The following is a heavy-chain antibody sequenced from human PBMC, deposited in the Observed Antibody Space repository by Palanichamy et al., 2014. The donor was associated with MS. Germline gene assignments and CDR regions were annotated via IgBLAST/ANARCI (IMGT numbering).Heavy chain of an antibody. D-gene: IGHD4-17*01. CDR1: GFTFSSYV. J-gene: IGHJ5*01. CDR2: ISGSGGIT. Sequence: EVQLLESGGGLVQPGGSLRLSCAASGFTFSSYVMSWVRQAPGKGLEWVSSISGSGGITYYADSVKGRLTISRDNSKNTVYLQMYSLRAEDTAVYYCAKDGDYGDYELWFDCWDHGTLVTVSS. V-gene: IGHV3-23*01. CDR3: AKDGDYGDYELWFDC.